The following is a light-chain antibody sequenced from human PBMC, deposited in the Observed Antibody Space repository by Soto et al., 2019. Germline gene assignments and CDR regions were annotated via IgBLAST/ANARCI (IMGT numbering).Light chain of an antibody. CDR2: RND. J-gene: IGLJ2*01. CDR1: SSNIGSNY. Sequence: VLTQPPSASGTPGQRVTISCSGSSSNIGSNYVYWYQQLPGTAPKLLIYRNDQRPSGVPDRFSGSKSGTSASLAISGLRSEDEADYYCATWDDSLSGVVFGGGTKLTVL. V-gene: IGLV1-47*01. CDR3: ATWDDSLSGVV.